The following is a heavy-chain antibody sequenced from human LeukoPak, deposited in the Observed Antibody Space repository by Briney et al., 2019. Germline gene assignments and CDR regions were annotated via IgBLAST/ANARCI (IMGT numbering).Heavy chain of an antibody. CDR1: GYRFTSYW. V-gene: IGHV5-51*01. J-gene: IGHJ4*02. Sequence: GESLKISCKGSGYRFTSYWIGWVRQMPGKGLEWMAIIYAGDSDTRYSPSFQGQVTISADKSISTAYLQWSSLKASDTAMYYCARHPNNNYDDTTTYTYWGQGTLVTVSS. CDR2: IYAGDSDT. CDR3: ARHPNNNYDDTTTYTY. D-gene: IGHD2/OR15-2a*01.